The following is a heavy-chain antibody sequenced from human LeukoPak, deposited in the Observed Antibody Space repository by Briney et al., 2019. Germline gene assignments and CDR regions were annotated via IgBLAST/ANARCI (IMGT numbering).Heavy chain of an antibody. Sequence: GASVKVSCKASGYTFTSYGISWVRQAPGQGLEWMGWISAYNGNTNYAQKLQGRVTMTTDTSTSTAYMERRSLRSDDTAVYYCARDYDYVWGSYRYRAVRDYWGQGTLVTVSS. D-gene: IGHD3-16*02. CDR1: GYTFTSYG. J-gene: IGHJ4*02. CDR2: ISAYNGNT. V-gene: IGHV1-18*01. CDR3: ARDYDYVWGSYRYRAVRDY.